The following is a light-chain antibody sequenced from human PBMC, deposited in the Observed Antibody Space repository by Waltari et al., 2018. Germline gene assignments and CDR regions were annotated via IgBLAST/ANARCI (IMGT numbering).Light chain of an antibody. V-gene: IGLV3-21*04. J-gene: IGLJ2*01. Sequence: SYVVTQSPSVSVAPGETARITCGGDNIGSKSVHWYQQRPGQAPALVISHDSDRPSGIPGRFSGSNSGNTATLTISWVEAEDEADYYCLVWHSTIDHQGVFGGGTKLTVL. CDR3: LVWHSTIDHQGV. CDR1: NIGSKS. CDR2: HDS.